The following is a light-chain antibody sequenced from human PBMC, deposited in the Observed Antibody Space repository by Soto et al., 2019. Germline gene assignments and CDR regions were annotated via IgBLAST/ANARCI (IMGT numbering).Light chain of an antibody. CDR1: QSVSSY. CDR3: QQRSNWPPIS. CDR2: DAS. J-gene: IGKJ5*01. V-gene: IGKV3-11*01. Sequence: EIVLTQSPATLSLSPGERATLSCRASQSVSSYLAWYQQKPGQAPRLLIYDASNRATGIPARFSGSGSGTDFTLTISSLEPEDFAVYYGQQRSNWPPISSGQGTRLEIK.